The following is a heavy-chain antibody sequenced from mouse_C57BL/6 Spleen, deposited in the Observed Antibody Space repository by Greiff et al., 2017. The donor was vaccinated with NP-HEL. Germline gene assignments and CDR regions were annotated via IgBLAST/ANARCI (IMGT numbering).Heavy chain of an antibody. CDR1: GFNIKDYY. D-gene: IGHD2-4*01. J-gene: IGHJ3*01. CDR2: IDPEDGET. V-gene: IGHV14-2*01. CDR3: AREGDDYDRFAY. Sequence: EVQLQQSGAELVKPGASVKLSCTASGFNIKDYYMHWVKQRTEQGLEWIGRIDPEDGETKYAPKFPGKATITADTSSNTAYLQLSSLTSEDTAVDYCAREGDDYDRFAYWGQGTLVTVSA.